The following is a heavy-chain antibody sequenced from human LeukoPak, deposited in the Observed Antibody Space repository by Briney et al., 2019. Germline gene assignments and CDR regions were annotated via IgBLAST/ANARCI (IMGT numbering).Heavy chain of an antibody. D-gene: IGHD1-7*01. V-gene: IGHV3-11*01. CDR3: AGYRWNYGVVY. CDR1: GFSFSDHY. CDR2: ISRSGDTI. Sequence: GESLRLSWAAAGFSFSDHYMSWIRQAPGKGLEWISYISRSGDTIDYADSVKGRFTIFRDKAKNSLYLQMNRLRADDKAVYYCAGYRWNYGVVYWGQGTLVTVSS. J-gene: IGHJ4*02.